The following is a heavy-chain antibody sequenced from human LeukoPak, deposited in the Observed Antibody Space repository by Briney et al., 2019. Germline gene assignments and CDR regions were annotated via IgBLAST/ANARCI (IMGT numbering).Heavy chain of an antibody. J-gene: IGHJ4*02. CDR2: IIPMYGTP. D-gene: IGHD6-6*01. CDR3: AKPDKAAQYGPFDY. CDR1: GGTFTNYA. V-gene: IGHV1-69*05. Sequence: SVKVSCKASGGTFTNYAISWVRQAPGQGLEWMGGIIPMYGTPSYAQNFQGKVTITTDESTSTSYLELNSLRSDDTAVYYCAKPDKAAQYGPFDYWGQGTLVIVSS.